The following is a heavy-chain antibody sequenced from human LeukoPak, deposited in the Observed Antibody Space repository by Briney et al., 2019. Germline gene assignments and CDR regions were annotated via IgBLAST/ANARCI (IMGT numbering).Heavy chain of an antibody. J-gene: IGHJ4*02. CDR1: RFTFSSFS. D-gene: IGHD6-13*01. V-gene: IGHV3-21*04. CDR2: IIRVGSGI. CDR3: ARGRPYSSSWYEIPEGKAYFDY. Sequence: AGGSLRLSCAASRFTFSSFSMNWVRQAQGKGLEWVSSIIRVGSGIYYADSVKGRFTISRDNAKNSLYLQMNSLRAEDTAVYYCARGRPYSSSWYEIPEGKAYFDYWGQGTLVTVSS.